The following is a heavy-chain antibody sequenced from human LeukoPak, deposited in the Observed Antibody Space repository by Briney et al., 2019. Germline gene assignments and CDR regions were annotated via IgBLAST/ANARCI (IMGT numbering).Heavy chain of an antibody. CDR3: ARAPLGRDYDFWSGEGFDY. V-gene: IGHV1-69*05. CDR1: GGTFSSYA. CDR2: IIPIFGTA. Sequence: ASVKVSCKASGGTFSSYAISWVRQAPGQGLEWMGGIIPIFGTANYAQKFQGRVTITTDESTSTAYMELSSLRSEDTAVYYCARAPLGRDYDFWSGEGFDYWGQGTLVTVSS. J-gene: IGHJ4*02. D-gene: IGHD3-3*01.